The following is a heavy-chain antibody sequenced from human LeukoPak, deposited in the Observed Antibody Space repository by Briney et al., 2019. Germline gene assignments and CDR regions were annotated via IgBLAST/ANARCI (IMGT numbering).Heavy chain of an antibody. J-gene: IGHJ3*02. CDR1: GGSISSGGYS. D-gene: IGHD3-3*01. Sequence: TSSQTLSLTCAVSGGSISSGGYSWSWIRQPPGKGLEWIGYIYHSGSTYYNPSLKSRVTISVDRSKNQFSLKLSSVTAADTAVYYCARGGKGVNVLRFLEWPSRPPYAFDIWGQGTMVTVSS. CDR3: ARGGKGVNVLRFLEWPSRPPYAFDI. V-gene: IGHV4-30-2*01. CDR2: IYHSGST.